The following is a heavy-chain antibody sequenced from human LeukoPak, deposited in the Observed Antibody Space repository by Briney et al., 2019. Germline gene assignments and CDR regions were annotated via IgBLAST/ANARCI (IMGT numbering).Heavy chain of an antibody. CDR1: GFTFSSYW. V-gene: IGHV3-7*01. Sequence: GGSLRLSCAASGFTFSSYWMSWVRQPPGKGLEWVANLAQDGGEIYYVDSVKGRFTVSRDNAKSSLYLQMNSLRAEDTAVYYCVRDIVGSTGTDYWGQGTLVTVSS. CDR2: LAQDGGEI. D-gene: IGHD1-26*01. CDR3: VRDIVGSTGTDY. J-gene: IGHJ4*02.